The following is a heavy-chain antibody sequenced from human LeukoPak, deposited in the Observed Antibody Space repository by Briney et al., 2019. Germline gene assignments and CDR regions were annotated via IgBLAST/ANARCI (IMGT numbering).Heavy chain of an antibody. CDR1: GGSVSSGSYY. CDR2: IYYSGST. V-gene: IGHV4-61*01. J-gene: IGHJ4*02. D-gene: IGHD6-13*01. Sequence: PSETLSLTCTVSGGSVSSGSYYWSWIRQPPGKGLEWIGYIYYSGSTNYNPSLKSRVTISVDTSKNQFSLKLSSVTAADTAVYYCARDQGSSWAKDPIFDYWGQGTLVTVSS. CDR3: ARDQGSSWAKDPIFDY.